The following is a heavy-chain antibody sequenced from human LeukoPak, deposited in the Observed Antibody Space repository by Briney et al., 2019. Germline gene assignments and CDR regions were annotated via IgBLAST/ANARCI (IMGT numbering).Heavy chain of an antibody. Sequence: GGSLRLSCAASGFTFSSYSMNWVRQAPGKGLEWVSYISSSSSTIYYADSVKGRFTISRDNAKNSLYLQMNSLRAEDTAVYYCARGGNSLSDYWGQGTLVTVSS. CDR3: ARGGNSLSDY. D-gene: IGHD1/OR15-1a*01. V-gene: IGHV3-48*01. CDR2: ISSSSSTI. J-gene: IGHJ4*02. CDR1: GFTFSSYS.